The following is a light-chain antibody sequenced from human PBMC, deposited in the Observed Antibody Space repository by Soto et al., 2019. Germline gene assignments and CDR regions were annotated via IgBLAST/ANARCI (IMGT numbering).Light chain of an antibody. CDR3: AAWDDSLGGSGL. CDR1: SSNIGSNG. Sequence: QSVLTQPPSASGTPGQRVIISCSGSSSNIGSNGVNWYQQVPGMAPKLLIDTDNQRPSGAPDRFSGSRSDTSASLAITGLQSEDEADYYCAAWDDSLGGSGLFGGGTKLTVL. V-gene: IGLV1-44*01. J-gene: IGLJ3*02. CDR2: TDN.